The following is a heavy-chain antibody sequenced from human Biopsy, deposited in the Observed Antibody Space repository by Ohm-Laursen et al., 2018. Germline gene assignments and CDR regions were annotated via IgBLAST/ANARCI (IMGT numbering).Heavy chain of an antibody. V-gene: IGHV4-34*01. CDR1: NVSFSSFY. Sequence: TLSLTCVVYNVSFSSFYWSWIRQPPGKGLEWIGEISHTGSTNYNPPLKSRVFMSVDTSKNHFSLRLRSVTPADTAIYYCARDRGYYSDRTVPGYFDLWGRGTLVTVSS. CDR2: ISHTGST. J-gene: IGHJ2*01. CDR3: ARDRGYYSDRTVPGYFDL. D-gene: IGHD3-22*01.